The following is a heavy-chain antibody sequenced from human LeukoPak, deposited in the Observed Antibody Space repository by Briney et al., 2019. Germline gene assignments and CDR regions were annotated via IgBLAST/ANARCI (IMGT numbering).Heavy chain of an antibody. Sequence: SETLSLTCSVSGDSISSNSYYWGWLRQPPGKGLEWIGIIYYSRTTSYNPSLKSRVTISVDTSKNHFSLTLSSVTAADTAVYYCARRGDILTDYAFDYWGQGTLVSVSS. D-gene: IGHD3-9*01. CDR3: ARRGDILTDYAFDY. CDR1: GDSISSNSYY. CDR2: IYYSRTT. V-gene: IGHV4-39*02. J-gene: IGHJ4*02.